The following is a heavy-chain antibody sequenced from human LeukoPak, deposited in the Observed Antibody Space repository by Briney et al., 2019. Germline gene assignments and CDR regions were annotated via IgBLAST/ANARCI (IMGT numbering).Heavy chain of an antibody. D-gene: IGHD1-1*01. Sequence: PGGSLRLSCAASGFTFSSYWMSWVRQAPGKGLEWVANIKEDGNEKYFVDSVKGRFTISRDNAKNSLDLQMNSLRAEDTAVYYCARDRHLECWGQGTLVTVSS. V-gene: IGHV3-7*03. CDR1: GFTFSSYW. CDR2: IKEDGNEK. J-gene: IGHJ1*01. CDR3: ARDRHLEC.